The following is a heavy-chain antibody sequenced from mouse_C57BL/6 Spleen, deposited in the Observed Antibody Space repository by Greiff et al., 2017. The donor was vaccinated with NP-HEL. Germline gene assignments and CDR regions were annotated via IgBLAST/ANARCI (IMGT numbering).Heavy chain of an antibody. CDR3: ARDGYYGSSHYFDY. CDR1: GYAFSSSW. D-gene: IGHD1-1*01. Sequence: QVQLKQSGPELVKPGASVKISCKASGYAFSSSWMNWVKQRPGKGLEWIGRIYPGDGDTNYNGKFKGKATLTADKSSSTAYMQRSSLTSEASAVYFCARDGYYGSSHYFDYWGQGNTLTVSS. V-gene: IGHV1-82*01. J-gene: IGHJ2*01. CDR2: IYPGDGDT.